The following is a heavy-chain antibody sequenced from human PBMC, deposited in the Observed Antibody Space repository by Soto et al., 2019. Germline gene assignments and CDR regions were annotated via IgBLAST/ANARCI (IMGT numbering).Heavy chain of an antibody. D-gene: IGHD3-22*01. V-gene: IGHV4-61*01. CDR2: IFYSGTT. Sequence: SETLSLTCTVSGGSVSSGSYYWSWIRQPPGMGLEWIGYIFYSGTTNYNPSLKSRVTMSLYTSKNQFSLQLSSVTAADTAVYYCAGVSRPYYYHTSGQYYFVYWGQGTLVTVSS. CDR3: AGVSRPYYYHTSGQYYFVY. J-gene: IGHJ4*02. CDR1: GGSVSSGSYY.